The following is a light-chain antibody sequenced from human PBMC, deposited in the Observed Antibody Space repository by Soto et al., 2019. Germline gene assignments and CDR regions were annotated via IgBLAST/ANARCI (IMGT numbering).Light chain of an antibody. Sequence: EIVLTQSPGTLSLSPGERATLSCRASQSVSSSYLAWYQQKPGQAPRLLIYDASNRATGIPDRFSGSGSGTDFTLTISRLKPEDFAVYYCQHYGSSPQTFGQGTKLEI. CDR1: QSVSSSY. J-gene: IGKJ2*01. CDR3: QHYGSSPQT. CDR2: DAS. V-gene: IGKV3-20*01.